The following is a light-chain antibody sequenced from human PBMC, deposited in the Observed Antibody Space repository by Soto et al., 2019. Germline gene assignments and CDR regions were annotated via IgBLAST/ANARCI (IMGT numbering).Light chain of an antibody. CDR1: QNIRFN. J-gene: IGKJ5*01. Sequence: EVGRTQYTATLSVSPGERATLSCRASQNIRFNLAWYQQKPGQAPRLLISAASTRATGIPDRFSGSGSGTDFTLTIGRLEPEDFAVYYCQQYGSSPPITFGQGTLLAVK. CDR2: AAS. V-gene: IGKV3-20*01. CDR3: QQYGSSPPIT.